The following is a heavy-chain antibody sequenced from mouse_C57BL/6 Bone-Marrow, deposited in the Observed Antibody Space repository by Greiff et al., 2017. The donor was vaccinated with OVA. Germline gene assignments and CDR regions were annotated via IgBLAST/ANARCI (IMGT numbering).Heavy chain of an antibody. D-gene: IGHD2-4*01. V-gene: IGHV1-82*01. CDR2: IYPGDGDT. J-gene: IGHJ2*01. CDR3: ARGGGLRPDY. Sequence: VQLQQSGPELVKPGASVKISCKASGYAFSSSWMNWVKQRPGKGLEWIGRIYPGDGDTNYNGKFKGKATLTADKSSSTAYMQLSSLTSEDSAVYFCARGGGLRPDYWGQGTTLTVSS. CDR1: GYAFSSSW.